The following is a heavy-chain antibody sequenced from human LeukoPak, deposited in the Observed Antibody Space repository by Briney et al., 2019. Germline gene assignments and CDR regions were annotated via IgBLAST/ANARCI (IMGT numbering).Heavy chain of an antibody. D-gene: IGHD3-22*01. V-gene: IGHV3-23*01. CDR1: GFTFSSYA. J-gene: IGHJ4*02. CDR3: AKDTIHLTYYYDSKNDY. Sequence: GGSLRLSCAASGFTFSSYAMSWVHQAPGKGLEWVSAISGSGGSTYYADSVKGRFTISRDNSKNTLYLQMNSLRAEDTAVYYCAKDTIHLTYYYDSKNDYWGQGTLVTVSS. CDR2: ISGSGGST.